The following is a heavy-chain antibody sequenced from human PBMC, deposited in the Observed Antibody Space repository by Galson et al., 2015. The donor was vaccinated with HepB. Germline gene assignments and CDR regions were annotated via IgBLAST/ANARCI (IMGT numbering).Heavy chain of an antibody. CDR2: IIPIFGTA. V-gene: IGHV1-69*06. J-gene: IGHJ6*02. CDR1: GGTFSSYA. CDR3: ARDTPWLLAHSYYYGMDV. Sequence: SVKVSCKASGGTFSSYAISWVRQAPGQGLEWMGGIIPIFGTANYAQKFQGRVTITADKSTSTAYMELSSLRSEDTAVYYCARDTPWLLAHSYYYGMDVWGQGTTVTVSS. D-gene: IGHD3-10*01.